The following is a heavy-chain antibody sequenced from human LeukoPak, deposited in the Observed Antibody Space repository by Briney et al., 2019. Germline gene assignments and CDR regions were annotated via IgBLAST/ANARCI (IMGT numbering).Heavy chain of an antibody. V-gene: IGHV3-23*01. CDR1: EFTLSSYA. Sequence: GGSLRLSCAASEFTLSSYAMNWVRQAPGKGLEWVSAISYSGGSTYYADSVKGRFTISRDISKNTLYLQMNSLRAEDTAVYYCTKDQAPYGSGWYHGHWGQGTLVTVSS. CDR2: ISYSGGST. D-gene: IGHD6-19*01. J-gene: IGHJ4*02. CDR3: TKDQAPYGSGWYHGH.